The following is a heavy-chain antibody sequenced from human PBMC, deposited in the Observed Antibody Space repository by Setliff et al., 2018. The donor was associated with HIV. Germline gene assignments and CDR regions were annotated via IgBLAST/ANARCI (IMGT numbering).Heavy chain of an antibody. CDR2: IYPGDSDT. Sequence: PGESLKISCKGSGYSFTSYWIGWVRHMPGKGLEWMGIIYPGDSDTRYSPSFQGQVTISADKSISTAYLQCSSLKASETAMYYCARHGSSGYYFSGNWFDPWGQGTLVTVSS. J-gene: IGHJ5*02. D-gene: IGHD3-22*01. CDR3: ARHGSSGYYFSGNWFDP. V-gene: IGHV5-51*01. CDR1: GYSFTSYW.